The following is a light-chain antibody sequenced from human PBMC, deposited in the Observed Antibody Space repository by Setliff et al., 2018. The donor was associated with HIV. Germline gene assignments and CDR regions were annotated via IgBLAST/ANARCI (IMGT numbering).Light chain of an antibody. CDR3: CSYTGDNVLYV. V-gene: IGLV2-23*02. Sequence: QSALAQPASVSGSPGQSITISCTGTSSDIGGYNLVSWYQQHPGRAPKLIIYEVNKRPSEVSARFSASKSGNTASLTISELQADDEADYYCCSYTGDNVLYVFGTGTKVTVL. CDR2: EVN. CDR1: SSDIGGYNL. J-gene: IGLJ1*01.